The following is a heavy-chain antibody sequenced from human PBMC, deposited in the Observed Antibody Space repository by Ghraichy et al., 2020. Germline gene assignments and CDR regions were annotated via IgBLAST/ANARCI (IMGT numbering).Heavy chain of an antibody. V-gene: IGHV3-21*01. J-gene: IGHJ4*02. CDR3: ASDGNYYDSSGYQPILFGF. CDR1: GLTLSSYS. CDR2: ISRSSSYI. Sequence: GGSLRLSCAASGLTLSSYSMNWVRQAPGKGLEWVSSISRSSSYIYYADSVKGRFTISRDNAKNSLYMQMNSLRAEDTAVYYCASDGNYYDSSGYQPILFGFWGQGTLVTVSS. D-gene: IGHD3-22*01.